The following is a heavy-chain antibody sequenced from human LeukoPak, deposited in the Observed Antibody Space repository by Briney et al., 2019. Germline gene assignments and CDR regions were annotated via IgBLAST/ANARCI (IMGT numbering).Heavy chain of an antibody. Sequence: GASVKVSCKASGYTFTSYGISWVRQAPGQGLEWMGWISAYNGNTNYAQKLQGRVTMTTDTSTSTAYMELRSLRSDDTAVYYCARRATYYYGSSNWFDPWGQGTLSPSPQ. V-gene: IGHV1-18*01. D-gene: IGHD3-10*01. CDR2: ISAYNGNT. CDR1: GYTFTSYG. CDR3: ARRATYYYGSSNWFDP. J-gene: IGHJ5*02.